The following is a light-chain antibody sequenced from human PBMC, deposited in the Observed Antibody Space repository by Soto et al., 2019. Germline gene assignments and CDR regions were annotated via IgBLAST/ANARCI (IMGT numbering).Light chain of an antibody. CDR1: QSVSSN. CDR2: GAS. V-gene: IGKV3-15*01. Sequence: EIVMTQSPATLSVSPGERATLSCRASQSVSSNLAWYQQKPGQAPRLLIYGASTRATGIPARFSGSGSGTEVTLTISSLQSEDFAVYYCQQRPNWPRGTFGQGTKLEIK. J-gene: IGKJ2*01. CDR3: QQRPNWPRGT.